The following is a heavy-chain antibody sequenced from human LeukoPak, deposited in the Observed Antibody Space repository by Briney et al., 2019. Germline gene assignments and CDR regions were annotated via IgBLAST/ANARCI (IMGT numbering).Heavy chain of an antibody. Sequence: GGLVKVSCKASGYTFISFGFSWVRQAPGQGPEWMGWISGYTGNTNYAQRFQGRVTMTTDTSTSSAYMELRTLRSDDTAVYYCARVGPRIGVIYDAFDIWGQGTMVTVSS. V-gene: IGHV1-18*01. CDR2: ISGYTGNT. CDR1: GYTFISFG. D-gene: IGHD3-3*01. J-gene: IGHJ3*02. CDR3: ARVGPRIGVIYDAFDI.